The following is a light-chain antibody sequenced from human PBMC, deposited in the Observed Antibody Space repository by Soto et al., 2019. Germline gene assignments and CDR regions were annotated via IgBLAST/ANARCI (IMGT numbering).Light chain of an antibody. J-gene: IGKJ1*01. Sequence: EIVMTQSPANLSVSPAERATLSCRASQSVSSNLAWYQQNPGQAPRLLIYGASTMATGITDRFSGSGSGTVFTLTFSSLDSEDFAVYYCQQYDNWLPLTFGQGTKVEIK. CDR1: QSVSSN. V-gene: IGKV3-15*01. CDR2: GAS. CDR3: QQYDNWLPLT.